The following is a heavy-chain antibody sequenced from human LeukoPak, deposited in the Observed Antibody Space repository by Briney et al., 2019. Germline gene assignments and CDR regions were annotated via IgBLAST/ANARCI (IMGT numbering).Heavy chain of an antibody. Sequence: GGSVRLSCAASGFSFSRYAMSWVLQAPGKGLEWVSAISGSGGSTYYADSVKGRFTISRDNSKNTLYLQMNSLRAEDTAVYYCAKAGDFWSGYYGYWGQGTLVTVSP. V-gene: IGHV3-23*01. CDR2: ISGSGGST. D-gene: IGHD3-3*01. CDR3: AKAGDFWSGYYGY. CDR1: GFSFSRYA. J-gene: IGHJ4*02.